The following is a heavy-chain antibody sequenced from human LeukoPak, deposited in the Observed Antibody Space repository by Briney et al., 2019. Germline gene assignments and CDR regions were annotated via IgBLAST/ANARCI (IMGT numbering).Heavy chain of an antibody. CDR3: ARGRRYCSSTSCYAGWFDP. CDR2: INHSGST. V-gene: IGHV4-34*01. CDR1: GGSFSGYY. J-gene: IGHJ5*02. D-gene: IGHD2-2*01. Sequence: SETLSLTCAVYGGSFSGYYWSWIRQPPGKGLGWIGEINHSGSTNYNPSLKSRVTISVDTSKNQFSLKLSSVTAADTAVYYCARGRRYCSSTSCYAGWFDPWGQGTLVTVSS.